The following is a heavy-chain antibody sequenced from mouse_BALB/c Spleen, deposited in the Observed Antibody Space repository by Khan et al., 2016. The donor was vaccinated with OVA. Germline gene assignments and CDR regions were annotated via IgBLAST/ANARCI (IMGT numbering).Heavy chain of an antibody. CDR2: INSSGST. CDR1: GYSITSDYA. V-gene: IGHV3-2*02. J-gene: IGHJ3*01. CDR3: VRGRSY. Sequence: EVQLQESGPGLVKPSQSLSLTCTVTGYSITSDYAWNWIRQFPGNRLECMGYINSSGSTSKKPSPTSRMSITLDTSKNQIFLQLNSVTTEDTATYYCVRGRSYWGQGTLVTVSA.